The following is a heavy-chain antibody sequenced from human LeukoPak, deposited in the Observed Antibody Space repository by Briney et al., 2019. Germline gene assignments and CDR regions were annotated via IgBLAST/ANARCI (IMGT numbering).Heavy chain of an antibody. Sequence: PGGSLRLSCAASGFTFSSYEMNWVRQAPGKGLEWVSYISSGSNIYYADSVKGRFTISRDNAKNSLYPQMNSLRAEDTAVYYCAVATIKDYFDYWGQGTLVTVSS. V-gene: IGHV3-48*03. CDR3: AVATIKDYFDY. CDR1: GFTFSSYE. J-gene: IGHJ4*02. CDR2: ISSGSNI. D-gene: IGHD5-24*01.